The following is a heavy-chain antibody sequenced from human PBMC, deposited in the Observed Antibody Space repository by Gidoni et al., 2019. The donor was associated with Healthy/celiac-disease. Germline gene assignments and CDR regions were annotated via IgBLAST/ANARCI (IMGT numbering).Heavy chain of an antibody. CDR1: GFTFSSYW. CDR2: IKQDGSEK. Sequence: EVQLVESGGGLVQPGGSLRLSCAASGFTFSSYWMSWVRQAPGKGLDWVANIKQDGSEKYYVDSVKGRFTISRDNAKNSLYLQMNSLRAEDTAVYYCARTDYDFWSGYRFDYWGQGTLVTVSS. CDR3: ARTDYDFWSGYRFDY. J-gene: IGHJ4*02. D-gene: IGHD3-3*01. V-gene: IGHV3-7*01.